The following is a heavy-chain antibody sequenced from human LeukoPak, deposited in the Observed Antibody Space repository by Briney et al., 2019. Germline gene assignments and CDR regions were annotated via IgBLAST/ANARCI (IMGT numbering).Heavy chain of an antibody. CDR1: GGSFSGYY. CDR3: ATELGYCSGGSCSRTGHWFDP. V-gene: IGHV4-34*01. Sequence: PSETLSLTCAVYGGSFSGYYWSWIRQPPGKGLEWIGEINHSGSTNYNPSLKSRVTISVDTSKNQFSLKLSSVTAADTAVYYCATELGYCSGGSCSRTGHWFDPWGQGTLVTVSS. J-gene: IGHJ5*02. D-gene: IGHD2-15*01. CDR2: INHSGST.